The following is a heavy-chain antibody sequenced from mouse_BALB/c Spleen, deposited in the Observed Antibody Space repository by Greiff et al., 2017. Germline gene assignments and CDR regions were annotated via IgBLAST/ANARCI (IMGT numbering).Heavy chain of an antibody. Sequence: EVHLVESGGGLVKPGGSLKLSCAASGFTFSDYYMYWVRQTPEKRLEWVATISDGGSYTYYPDSVKGRFTISRDNAKNNLYLQMSSLKSEDTAMYYCAREGGYGGTWFAYWGQGTLVTVSA. CDR1: GFTFSDYY. D-gene: IGHD1-2*01. CDR2: ISDGGSYT. V-gene: IGHV5-4*02. J-gene: IGHJ3*01. CDR3: AREGGYGGTWFAY.